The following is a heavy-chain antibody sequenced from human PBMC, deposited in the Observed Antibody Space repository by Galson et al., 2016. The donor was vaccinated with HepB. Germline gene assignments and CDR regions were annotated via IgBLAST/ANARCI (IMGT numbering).Heavy chain of an antibody. J-gene: IGHJ3*02. CDR3: ARDAFPDDACDI. Sequence: SLRLSCAASGFPFRTHGMHWVRQAPGKGLEWVAVIWYDGSNQYYADSVKGRFTISRDISKNTLYLQMNSLRAEDTALYYCARDAFPDDACDIWGQGTMVTVSS. D-gene: IGHD3-16*01. V-gene: IGHV3-33*01. CDR1: GFPFRTHG. CDR2: IWYDGSNQ.